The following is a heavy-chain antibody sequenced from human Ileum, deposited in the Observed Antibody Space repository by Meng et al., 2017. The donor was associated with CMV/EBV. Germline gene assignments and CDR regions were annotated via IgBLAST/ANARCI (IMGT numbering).Heavy chain of an antibody. CDR2: INAGGST. CDR3: AREENTVNQFEY. J-gene: IGHJ4*02. V-gene: IGHV4-4*07. CDR1: GGSNSTYY. Sequence: LMGSGPVTVKPSDALSPTCAVSGGSNSTYYPPWVRQPPRKGLEWIGRINAGGSTNDNPSLKSRVTMSVDTSKNQFSLKVTSVTAADTAVYYCAREENTVNQFEYWGQGTLVTVSS. D-gene: IGHD4-17*01.